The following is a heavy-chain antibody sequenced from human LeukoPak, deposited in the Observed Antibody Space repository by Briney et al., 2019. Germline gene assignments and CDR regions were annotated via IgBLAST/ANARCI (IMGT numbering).Heavy chain of an antibody. J-gene: IGHJ6*03. CDR3: ARDPYSGNYGNDYYYYMDV. Sequence: GGSLRLSCAASGFAFSSYWMSWVRQAPGKGLEWVANIKQDGSEEYYVDSVKGRFTISRDNAKNSLYLQMDSLGPDDTAVYYCARDPYSGNYGNDYYYYMDVWGKGTTVTISS. CDR2: IKQDGSEE. CDR1: GFAFSSYW. V-gene: IGHV3-7*01. D-gene: IGHD1-26*01.